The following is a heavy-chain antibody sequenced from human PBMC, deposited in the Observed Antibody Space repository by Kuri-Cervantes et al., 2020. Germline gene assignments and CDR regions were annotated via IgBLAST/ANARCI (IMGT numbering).Heavy chain of an antibody. CDR2: IYYSGST. D-gene: IGHD4-17*01. V-gene: IGHV4-59*08. Sequence: SETLSLTCTVSGGSISSYYWSWIRQPPGKGLEWIGYIYYSGSTNYNPSLKSRVTISVDTSKNQFSLKLSSVTAADTAVYYCARVALYGDYEDYWGQGTLVTVSS. CDR1: GGSISSYY. CDR3: ARVALYGDYEDY. J-gene: IGHJ4*02.